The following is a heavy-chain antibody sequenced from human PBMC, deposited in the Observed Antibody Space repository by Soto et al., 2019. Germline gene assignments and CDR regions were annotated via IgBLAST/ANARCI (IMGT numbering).Heavy chain of an antibody. V-gene: IGHV4-59*01. CDR2: ISDSGTT. D-gene: IGHD2-2*02. Sequence: SETLSLTCAVSGGSNNSYYWNWIRQTPGKGLEWIGYISDSGTTDYNPSLKSRVTMTVDTSKNQFSLKLRSVTAADTAKYYCARTSCTDLCYTWGDRWFDPWGQGTLVTVSS. CDR3: ARTSCTDLCYTWGDRWFDP. CDR1: GGSNNSYY. J-gene: IGHJ5*02.